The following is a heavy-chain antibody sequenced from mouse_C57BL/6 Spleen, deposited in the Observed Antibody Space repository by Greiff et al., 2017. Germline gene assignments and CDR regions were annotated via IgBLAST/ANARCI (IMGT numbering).Heavy chain of an antibody. J-gene: IGHJ2*01. V-gene: IGHV5-9*01. CDR1: GFTFSSYT. Sequence: EVKVVESGGGLVKPGGSLKLSCAASGFTFSSYTMSWVRQTPEKRLEWVATISGGGGNTYYPDSVKGRFTISRDNAKNTLYLQMSSLRSEDTALYYCARQDRGRDYGSSYYFDYWGQGTTLTVSS. CDR3: ARQDRGRDYGSSYYFDY. CDR2: ISGGGGNT. D-gene: IGHD1-1*01.